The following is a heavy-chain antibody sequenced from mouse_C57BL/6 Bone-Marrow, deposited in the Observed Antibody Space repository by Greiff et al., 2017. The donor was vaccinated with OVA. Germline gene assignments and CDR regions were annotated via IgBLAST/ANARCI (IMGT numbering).Heavy chain of an antibody. CDR1: GFNIKDDY. Sequence: EVQLQESGAELVRPGASVKLSCTASGFNIKDDYMHWVKQWPEQGLEWIGWFDPENCDTEYASKFQGKATITAETSSNTAYLQLSSLTSEDTAVYYCTTGDYYGSSYVGYWGQGTTLTVSS. CDR3: TTGDYYGSSYVGY. J-gene: IGHJ2*01. D-gene: IGHD1-1*01. CDR2: FDPENCDT. V-gene: IGHV14-4*01.